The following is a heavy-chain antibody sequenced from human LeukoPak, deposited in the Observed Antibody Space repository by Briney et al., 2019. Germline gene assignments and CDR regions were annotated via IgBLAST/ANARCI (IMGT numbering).Heavy chain of an antibody. V-gene: IGHV3-30*18. D-gene: IGHD6-19*01. CDR1: GFTFSNYG. Sequence: GRSLRLSCAASGFTFSNYGMDWVRQAPGKGLEWVAIISYDGSNKYYADSVKGRFTISRDNSKNTLYLQMNSLRAEDTAVYYCAKEGQWHPAGYFDYWGQGTLVIVSS. CDR2: ISYDGSNK. CDR3: AKEGQWHPAGYFDY. J-gene: IGHJ4*02.